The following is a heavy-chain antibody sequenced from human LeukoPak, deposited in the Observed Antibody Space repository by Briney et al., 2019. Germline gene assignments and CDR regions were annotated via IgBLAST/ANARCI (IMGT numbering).Heavy chain of an antibody. D-gene: IGHD3-22*01. Sequence: PGGSLRLSCAASGFTFSSYGMHWVRQAPGKGLEWVAVISYDGSNKYYADSVKGRFTISRDNSKNTLYLQMNSLRAEDTAVYYCGRPYYYDSSGPIYFDYWGQGTLVTVSS. CDR2: ISYDGSNK. V-gene: IGHV3-30*03. CDR1: GFTFSSYG. J-gene: IGHJ4*02. CDR3: GRPYYYDSSGPIYFDY.